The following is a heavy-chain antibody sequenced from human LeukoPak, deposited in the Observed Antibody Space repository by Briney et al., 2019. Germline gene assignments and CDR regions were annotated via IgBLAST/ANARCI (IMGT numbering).Heavy chain of an antibody. J-gene: IGHJ6*03. CDR3: ARGYTSPYYYDSSGYYGHYYYYYMDV. CDR1: GGSFRGYY. V-gene: IGHV4-34*01. D-gene: IGHD3-22*01. Sequence: SETLSLTCAVYGGSFRGYYWSWLRQPPGKGLEWIGEINHSGRANYNPSLKSRVTISVDTSKNQFSLKLSSATAADMAVYYCARGYTSPYYYDSSGYYGHYYYYYMDVWGKGTTVTVSS. CDR2: INHSGRA.